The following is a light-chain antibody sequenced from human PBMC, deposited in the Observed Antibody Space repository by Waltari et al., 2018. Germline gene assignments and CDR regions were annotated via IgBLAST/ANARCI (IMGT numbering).Light chain of an antibody. CDR1: SGHSTNV. CDR3: QTGGHGTWV. CDR2: VNSDGSH. Sequence: QLVLTQSPSASASLGASVKLTCTLSSGHSTNVIAWLQKRQEEGPRYLMKVNSDGSHNKGDEIPDRFSGSRSGAERYLTISSLESEDEADYYCQTGGHGTWVFGGGTKMTV. J-gene: IGLJ3*02. V-gene: IGLV4-69*01.